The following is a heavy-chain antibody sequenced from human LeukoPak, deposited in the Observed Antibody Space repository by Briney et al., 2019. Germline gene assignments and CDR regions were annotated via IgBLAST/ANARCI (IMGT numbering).Heavy chain of an antibody. CDR3: AKLGRYGVAPPSGY. J-gene: IGHJ4*02. Sequence: SGGSLRLSCAASGFTFSSYGMSWVRQAPGKGLEWVSAISGSGGSTYYADSVKGRFTISRDNSKNTLYLQMNSLRAEDTAVYYCAKLGRYGVAPPSGYWGQGTLVTVSS. CDR2: ISGSGGST. V-gene: IGHV3-23*01. CDR1: GFTFSSYG. D-gene: IGHD1-26*01.